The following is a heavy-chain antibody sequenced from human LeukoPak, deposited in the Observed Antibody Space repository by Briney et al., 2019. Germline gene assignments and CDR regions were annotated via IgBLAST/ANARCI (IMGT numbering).Heavy chain of an antibody. CDR1: GFTFSSYA. V-gene: IGHV3-30-3*01. J-gene: IGHJ4*02. CDR2: ISYDGSNK. D-gene: IGHD3-22*01. CDR3: ARAQNYYDNSAAY. Sequence: PGRSLRLSCAASGFTFSSYAMHWVRQAPGKGLEWVAVISYDGSNKYYADSVKGRFTISRDNSKNTLYLQMNSLRADDTAVYYCARAQNYYDNSAAYWGQGALVTVSS.